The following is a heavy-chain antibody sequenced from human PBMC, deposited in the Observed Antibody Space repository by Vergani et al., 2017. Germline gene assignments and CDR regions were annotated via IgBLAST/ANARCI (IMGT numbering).Heavy chain of an antibody. Sequence: EVQLVESGGGLVQPGRSLRLSCVGSGFTFGNYAMHWVRQAPGKGLEWVSGISWNSAVADSADSVKGRFTISRDNAKNSLYLEMNSLRPEDMALYYCAKGGGLGSYYTPGSFDTWGRGTMVTVSS. J-gene: IGHJ3*02. CDR1: GFTFGNYA. CDR3: AKGGGLGSYYTPGSFDT. CDR2: ISWNSAVA. V-gene: IGHV3-9*03. D-gene: IGHD3-10*01.